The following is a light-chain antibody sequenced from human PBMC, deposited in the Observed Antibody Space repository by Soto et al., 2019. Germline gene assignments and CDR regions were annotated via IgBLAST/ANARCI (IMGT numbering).Light chain of an antibody. CDR1: SDDIGAYDR. V-gene: IGLV2-14*01. CDR3: TSYPNRGGLRV. J-gene: IGLJ3*02. Sequence: QSALTPPASVRWSPGHAITISCTGTSDDIGAYDRVSWFQQYPGEAPKIIIYEIVHRPSGISNRFSGSKSGNIASLTIFGLHAEDEPDYYCTSYPNRGGLRVFGGGTKVTAL. CDR2: EIV.